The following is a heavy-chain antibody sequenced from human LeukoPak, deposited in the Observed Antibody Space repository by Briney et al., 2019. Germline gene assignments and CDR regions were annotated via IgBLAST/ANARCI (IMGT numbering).Heavy chain of an antibody. Sequence: SETLSLTCTVSGGFISSYYWSWIRQPPGKGLEWIGYIYYSGSTNYNPSLKSRVTISVDTSKNQFSLKLSSVTAADTAVYYCARTYYDFWSGYYSTRFDYWGQGTLVTVSS. J-gene: IGHJ4*02. CDR3: ARTYYDFWSGYYSTRFDY. V-gene: IGHV4-59*01. D-gene: IGHD3-3*01. CDR1: GGFISSYY. CDR2: IYYSGST.